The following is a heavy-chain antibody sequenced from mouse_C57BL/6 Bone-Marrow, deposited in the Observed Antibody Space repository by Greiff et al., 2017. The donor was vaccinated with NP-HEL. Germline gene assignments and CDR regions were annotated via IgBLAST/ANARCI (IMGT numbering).Heavy chain of an antibody. CDR3: ARGSIVTKAWFAY. V-gene: IGHV1-55*01. CDR2: IYPGSGST. D-gene: IGHD2-5*01. CDR1: GYTFTSYW. Sequence: QVQLQQPGAELVKPGASVKMSCKASGYTFTSYWITWVKQRPGQGLEWIGDIYPGSGSTNYNEKFKSKATLTVDTSSSTAYMQLSSLTSEDSAVYYCARGSIVTKAWFAYWGQGTLVTVSA. J-gene: IGHJ3*01.